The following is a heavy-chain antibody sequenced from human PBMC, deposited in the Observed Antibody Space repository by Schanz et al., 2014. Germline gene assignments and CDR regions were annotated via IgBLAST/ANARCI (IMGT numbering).Heavy chain of an antibody. D-gene: IGHD2-15*01. V-gene: IGHV3-23*01. CDR3: ARDRGYCSGGSCLTCDY. Sequence: EVQLLESGGGLVRPGGSLRLSCSASGFSFSSYSMNWVRQAPGKGLEWVSAISGSGGSTYYADSVKGRFTISRDNSKNTLYLQMNTLRAEDTAVYYCARDRGYCSGGSCLTCDYWGQGTLVTVSS. CDR1: GFSFSSYS. CDR2: ISGSGGST. J-gene: IGHJ4*02.